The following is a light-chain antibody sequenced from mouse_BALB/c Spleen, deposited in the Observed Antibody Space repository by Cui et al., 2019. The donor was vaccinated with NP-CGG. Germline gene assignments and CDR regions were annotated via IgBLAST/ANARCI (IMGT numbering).Light chain of an antibody. J-gene: IGLJ1*01. CDR2: GTN. CDR1: TGAVTTSNY. CDR3: ALWYSNHWV. V-gene: IGLV1*01. Sequence: QAVVTQESAPTTSPGETVTLTCRSSTGAVTTSNYANWVQEKPDHLFTSLIGGTNKRAPGVPARFSGSLIGDKAALTITGAQTEDEAIYFCALWYSNHWVFGGGTKLTVL.